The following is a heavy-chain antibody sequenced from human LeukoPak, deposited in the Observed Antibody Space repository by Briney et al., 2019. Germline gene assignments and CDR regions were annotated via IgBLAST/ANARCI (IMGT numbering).Heavy chain of an antibody. CDR2: IYYSGGT. CDR3: ARGSTSYGMDV. D-gene: IGHD2-2*01. V-gene: IGHV4-30-4*01. CDR1: GGSISSGDYY. Sequence: SETLSLTCTVSGGSISSGDYYWSWIRQPPGKGLEWIGYIYYSGGTYYNPSLKSRVTISVDTSKNQFSLKLSSVTAADTAVYYCARGSTSYGMDVWGQGTTVTVPS. J-gene: IGHJ6*02.